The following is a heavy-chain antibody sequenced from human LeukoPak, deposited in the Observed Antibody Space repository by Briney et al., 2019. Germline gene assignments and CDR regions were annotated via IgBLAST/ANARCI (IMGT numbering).Heavy chain of an antibody. CDR2: IYYSGST. D-gene: IGHD3-10*01. CDR1: GGSISSSSYY. V-gene: IGHV4-39*01. Sequence: SETLSLTCTVSGGSISSSSYYWGWIRQPPGKGLEWIGSIYYSGSTYYNPSLKSRVTISVDTSKNQFSLKLSSVTAADTAVYFCAKSLYDYRSGTYFRPFDYWGQGTLVTVSS. J-gene: IGHJ4*02. CDR3: AKSLYDYRSGTYFRPFDY.